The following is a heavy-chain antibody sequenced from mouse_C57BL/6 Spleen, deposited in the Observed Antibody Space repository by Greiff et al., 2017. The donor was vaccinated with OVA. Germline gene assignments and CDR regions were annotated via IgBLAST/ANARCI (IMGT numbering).Heavy chain of an antibody. J-gene: IGHJ1*03. Sequence: VQLKESGGGLVKPGGSLKLSCAASGFTFSDYGMHWVRQAPEKGLEWVAYISSGSSTIYYADTVKGRFTISRDNAKNTLFLQMTSLRSEDTAMYYCARPEYFDVWGTGTTVTVSS. CDR1: GFTFSDYG. CDR3: ARPEYFDV. CDR2: ISSGSSTI. V-gene: IGHV5-17*01.